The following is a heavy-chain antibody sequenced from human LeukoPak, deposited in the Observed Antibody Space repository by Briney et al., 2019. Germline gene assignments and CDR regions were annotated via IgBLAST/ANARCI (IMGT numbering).Heavy chain of an antibody. V-gene: IGHV4-59*08. CDR1: GGSISPYY. CDR2: IYYSGTT. D-gene: IGHD3-9*01. CDR3: ATPYDVFTGYAAAAFDI. Sequence: PSETLSLTCTVSGGSISPYYWSWIRQPPGKGLEWIGYIYYSGTTHYNPSLESRVTMSVDTSKKQFSLKLSSVTAADTAVYYCATPYDVFTGYAAAAFDIWGQGTMVTVSS. J-gene: IGHJ3*02.